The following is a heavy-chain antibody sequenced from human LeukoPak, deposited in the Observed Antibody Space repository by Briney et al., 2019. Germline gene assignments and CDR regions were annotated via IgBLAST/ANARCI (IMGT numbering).Heavy chain of an antibody. V-gene: IGHV3-30-3*01. CDR3: ARDRVNIVVVTAAGYYGMDV. CDR1: GFTFSSYA. Sequence: GRSLRLSCAASGFTFSSYAMHWVRQAPGKGLEWVAVISYDGSNKYYADSVKGRFTISRDNSKNTLYLQMNSLRAKDTAVYYCARDRVNIVVVTAAGYYGMDVWGQGTTVTVSS. CDR2: ISYDGSNK. J-gene: IGHJ6*02. D-gene: IGHD2-21*02.